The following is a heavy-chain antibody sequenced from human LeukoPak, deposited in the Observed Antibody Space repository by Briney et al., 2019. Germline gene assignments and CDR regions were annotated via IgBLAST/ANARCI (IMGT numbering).Heavy chain of an antibody. V-gene: IGHV4-59*01. D-gene: IGHD3-22*01. CDR1: GGSSSIYY. CDR2: MNYSART. J-gene: IGHJ3*02. Sequence: PETLSLTCTVSGGSSSIYYGSWVCTSPWEGLEWIASMNYSARTRHTPPLQSRVTISLDTSKTHPYLQLRSVTAADTAMYYCARLLDYDNSGDPDTCDMWGQGTMVTVSS. CDR3: ARLLDYDNSGDPDTCDM.